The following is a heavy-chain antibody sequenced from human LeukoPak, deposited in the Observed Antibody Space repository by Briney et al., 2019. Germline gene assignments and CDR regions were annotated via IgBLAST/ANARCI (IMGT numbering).Heavy chain of an antibody. J-gene: IGHJ4*02. CDR3: AKDGLSYSSSWYYFDY. CDR2: IRYDGSNK. Sequence: PGGSQRLSCAASGFTFSSYGMHWVRQAPGKGLEWVAFIRYDGSNKYYADSVKGRFTISRDNSKNTLYLQMNSLRAEDTAVYYCAKDGLSYSSSWYYFDYWGQGTLVTVSS. D-gene: IGHD6-13*01. CDR1: GFTFSSYG. V-gene: IGHV3-30*02.